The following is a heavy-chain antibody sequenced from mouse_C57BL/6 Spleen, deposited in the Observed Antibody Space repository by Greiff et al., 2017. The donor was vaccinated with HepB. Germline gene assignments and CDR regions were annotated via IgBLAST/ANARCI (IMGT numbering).Heavy chain of an antibody. Sequence: QVQLQQSGHELVKPGASVKISCKASGYAFSSSWMNWVKQRPGKGLEWIGRIYPGDGDTNYNGKFKGKATLTADKSSSTAYMQLSSLTSEDSAVYFCARSPPFITTVVADYWGQGTTLTVSS. CDR1: GYAFSSSW. J-gene: IGHJ2*01. CDR3: ARSPPFITTVVADY. V-gene: IGHV1-82*01. CDR2: IYPGDGDT. D-gene: IGHD1-1*01.